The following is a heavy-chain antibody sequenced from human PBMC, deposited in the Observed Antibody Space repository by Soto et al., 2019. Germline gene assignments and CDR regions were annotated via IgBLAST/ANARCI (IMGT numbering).Heavy chain of an antibody. J-gene: IGHJ4*02. Sequence: ASVKVSFKASGYTFTSYGISWVRQAPGQGLEWMGWISAYNGNTNYAQKLQGRVTMTTDTSTSTAYMELRSLRSDDTAVYYCAREKQSYYGSGSYLIDYWGQGTLVTVSS. V-gene: IGHV1-18*01. CDR3: AREKQSYYGSGSYLIDY. CDR1: GYTFTSYG. CDR2: ISAYNGNT. D-gene: IGHD3-10*01.